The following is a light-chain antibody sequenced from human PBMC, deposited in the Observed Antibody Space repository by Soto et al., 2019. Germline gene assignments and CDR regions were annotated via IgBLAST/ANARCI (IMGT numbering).Light chain of an antibody. CDR2: GAS. V-gene: IGKV3-15*01. CDR3: QHYNNWPPEGT. CDR1: QSVRNN. J-gene: IGKJ1*01. Sequence: EIVMTQSPGTLSLSPGERATLSCRASQSVRNNLAWYQQKPGLAPRLLIYGASTRATGIPARFSGSGSETEFTLTISSLQSEDFAVYYCQHYNNWPPEGTFGQGTKVDI.